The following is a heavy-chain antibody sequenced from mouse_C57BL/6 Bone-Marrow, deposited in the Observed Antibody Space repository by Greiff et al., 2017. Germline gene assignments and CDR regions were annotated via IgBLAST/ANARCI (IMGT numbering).Heavy chain of an antibody. V-gene: IGHV1-81*01. CDR1: GYTFTSYG. J-gene: IGHJ4*01. CDR3: ARRRAFYYGYFYYAMDY. CDR2: IYPRSGNT. D-gene: IGHD2-2*01. Sequence: QVQLQQSGAELARPGASVKLSCKASGYTFTSYGISWVKQRTGQGLEWIGEIYPRSGNTYYNEKFKGKATLTADKSSSTAYMELRSLTSEDSAVYFWARRRAFYYGYFYYAMDYWGQGTSVTVSS.